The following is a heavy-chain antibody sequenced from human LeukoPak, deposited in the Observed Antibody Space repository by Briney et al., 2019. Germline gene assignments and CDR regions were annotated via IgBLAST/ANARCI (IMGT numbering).Heavy chain of an antibody. CDR2: INHSGST. Sequence: SETLSLTCAXXXXXXXXYXWSWIRQPPGKGLEWIGEINHSGSTNYNPSLKSRVTISVDTSKNQFSLKLSSVTAADTAVYYCARGRSYYNAFDIWGQGTMVTVSS. CDR1: XXXXXXYX. D-gene: IGHD1-26*01. V-gene: IGHV4-34*01. J-gene: IGHJ3*02. CDR3: ARGRSYYNAFDI.